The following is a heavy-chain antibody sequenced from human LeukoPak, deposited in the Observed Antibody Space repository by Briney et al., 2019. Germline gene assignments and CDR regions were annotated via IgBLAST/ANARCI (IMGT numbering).Heavy chain of an antibody. V-gene: IGHV3-66*01. CDR1: GFTVSRNY. D-gene: IGHD3-9*01. J-gene: IGHJ4*02. Sequence: PGGSLRLSCAASGFTVSRNYMSWVRQAPGKGLEWVSVIYSGGRTYYADSVKGRFTISRDNSKNTLYLQMNRLRAEDTAVYYCARAGVVLRYFDWLLNAFDYWGQGTLVTVSS. CDR3: ARAGVVLRYFDWLLNAFDY. CDR2: IYSGGRT.